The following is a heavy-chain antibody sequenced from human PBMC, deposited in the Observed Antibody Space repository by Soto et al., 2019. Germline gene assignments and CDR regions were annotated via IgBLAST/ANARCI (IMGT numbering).Heavy chain of an antibody. V-gene: IGHV3-48*02. Sequence: EVQLVESGGGLVQPGGSLRLSCAASGFTFSSYSMNWVRQAPGKGLEWFSYISSSSSTIYYADSVKGRFTISRHNAKNSLYLQMNSLRDEDTAVYYCARVLYSSSWYYFDYWGQGTLVTVSS. CDR2: ISSSSSTI. D-gene: IGHD6-13*01. J-gene: IGHJ4*02. CDR3: ARVLYSSSWYYFDY. CDR1: GFTFSSYS.